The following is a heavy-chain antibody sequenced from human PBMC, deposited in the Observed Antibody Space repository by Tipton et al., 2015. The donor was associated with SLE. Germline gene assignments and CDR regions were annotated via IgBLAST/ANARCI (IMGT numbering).Heavy chain of an antibody. D-gene: IGHD3-10*01. J-gene: IGHJ3*02. CDR3: ARSERYYYGSGHFDVFDI. CDR1: GDSINSDGYY. Sequence: TLSLTCTVSGDSINSDGYYWSWIRQPPGKGLEWIGYIYYSGSTNYNPSLKSRVTISVDTSKNQFSLKLSSVTAADTAVYYCARSERYYYGSGHFDVFDIWGQGTIVTVSS. CDR2: IYYSGST. V-gene: IGHV4-61*08.